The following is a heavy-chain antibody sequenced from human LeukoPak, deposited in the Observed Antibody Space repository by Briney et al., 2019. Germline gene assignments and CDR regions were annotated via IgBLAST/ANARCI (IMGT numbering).Heavy chain of an antibody. CDR1: GFTSSSYG. CDR3: AKGSYGDYEALDY. J-gene: IGHJ4*02. Sequence: PGGSLRLSCAASGFTSSSYGMHWVRQAPGKGLEWVAVISYDGSNKYYADSVKGRFTISRDNSKNTLYLQMNSLRAEDTAVYYCAKGSYGDYEALDYWGQGTLVTVSS. CDR2: ISYDGSNK. D-gene: IGHD4-17*01. V-gene: IGHV3-30*18.